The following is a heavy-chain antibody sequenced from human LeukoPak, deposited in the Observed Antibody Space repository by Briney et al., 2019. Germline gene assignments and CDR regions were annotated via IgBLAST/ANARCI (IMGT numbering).Heavy chain of an antibody. CDR1: GYTFTSYY. J-gene: IGHJ4*02. CDR3: VAMEVDY. V-gene: IGHV1-46*01. D-gene: IGHD3-3*01. Sequence: GASVKVSCKASGYTFTSYYMHWVRQAPGQGLEWMGLINPSGSSTIYAQKFQGRVTMTRDTSISTAYMELSRLRSDDTAVYYCVAMEVDYWGQGTLVTVSS. CDR2: INPSGSST.